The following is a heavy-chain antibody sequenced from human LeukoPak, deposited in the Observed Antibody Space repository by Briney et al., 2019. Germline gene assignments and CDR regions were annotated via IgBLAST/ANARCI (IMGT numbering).Heavy chain of an antibody. D-gene: IGHD4-17*01. V-gene: IGHV1-2*02. CDR3: ARGSDYGDPPFFDP. CDR2: INPNSGGT. J-gene: IGHJ5*02. CDR1: GYTFTGYY. Sequence: ASVKVSCKASGYTFTGYYMHWVRQAPGQGLEWMGWINPNSGGTNYAQKFQGRVTMTRDTSISTAYMELSRLRSDDTAVYYCARGSDYGDPPFFDPWGQGTLVTVSS.